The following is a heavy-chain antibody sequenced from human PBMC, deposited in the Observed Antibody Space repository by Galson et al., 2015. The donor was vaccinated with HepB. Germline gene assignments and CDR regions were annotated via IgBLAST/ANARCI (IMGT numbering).Heavy chain of an antibody. CDR3: ARDRKVNYFAY. V-gene: IGHV6-1*01. CDR2: TYYRSKWYN. D-gene: IGHD4-11*01. CDR1: GDSVSNNSAA. J-gene: IGHJ4*02. Sequence: CAISGDSVSNNSAAWYWIRQSPSRGLEWLGRTYYRSKWYNEYAPSVKSRLIINPDTSKNQFSLQLNSATPEDTAVYYCARDRKVNYFAYWGQGALVTVSS.